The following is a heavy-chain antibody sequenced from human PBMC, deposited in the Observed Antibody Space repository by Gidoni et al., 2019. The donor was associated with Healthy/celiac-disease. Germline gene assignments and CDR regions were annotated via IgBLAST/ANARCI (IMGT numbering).Heavy chain of an antibody. CDR2: IIPILGIA. J-gene: IGHJ4*02. CDR1: GGTFSSYT. V-gene: IGHV1-69*02. D-gene: IGHD3-10*01. CDR3: ARHFLDGSGFSPLYYFDY. Sequence: QVQLVQSGAEVKKPGSSVKVSCKASGGTFSSYTISWVRQAPGQGLEWMGRIIPILGIANYAQKFQGRVTITADKSTSTAYMELSSLRSEDTAVYYCARHFLDGSGFSPLYYFDYWGQGTLVTVSS.